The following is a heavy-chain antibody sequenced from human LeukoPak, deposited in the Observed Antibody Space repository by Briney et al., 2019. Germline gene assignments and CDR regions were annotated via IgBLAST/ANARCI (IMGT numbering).Heavy chain of an antibody. V-gene: IGHV1-18*01. Sequence: ASVKVSCKASGYTFTSYGISWVRQAPGQGLEWMGWISAYNGNTNYAQKLQGRVTMTTDTSTSTTYMELRNLRSDDTAVYYCARVRDDSSGSPFGYWGQGTLVTVSS. J-gene: IGHJ4*02. D-gene: IGHD3-22*01. CDR1: GYTFTSYG. CDR3: ARVRDDSSGSPFGY. CDR2: ISAYNGNT.